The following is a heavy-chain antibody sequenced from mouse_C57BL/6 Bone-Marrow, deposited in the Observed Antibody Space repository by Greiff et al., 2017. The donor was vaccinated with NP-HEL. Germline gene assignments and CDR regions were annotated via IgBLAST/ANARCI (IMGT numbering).Heavy chain of an antibody. Sequence: PLPPPFSSLFHPVSSVHVSFHSSVFPFTSYWLPFLLQRPCPVLACIGRIHPSDSDTNYNQKFKGKATLTVDKSSSTAYMQLSSLTSEDSAVYYCAIPYGNYYWGQGTSVTVSS. D-gene: IGHD2-1*01. CDR1: VFPFTSYW. CDR2: IHPSDSDT. CDR3: AIPYGNYY. J-gene: IGHJ4*01. V-gene: IGHV1-74*01.